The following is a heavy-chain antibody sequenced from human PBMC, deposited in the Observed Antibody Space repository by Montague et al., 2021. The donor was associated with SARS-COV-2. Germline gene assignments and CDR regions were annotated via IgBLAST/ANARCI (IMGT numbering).Heavy chain of an antibody. CDR1: GGSMSSYH. Sequence: SETLSLTCSASGGSMSSYHWVWIRQPPGKGLEWIGYVSYRGSTNXNLSLKSRVTISLDTSKNRFSLRVTSVTAADTAVYYCARDVRYYYDQWGQGILVTVSS. V-gene: IGHV4-59*01. CDR3: ARDVRYYYDQ. J-gene: IGHJ4*01. CDR2: VSYRGST. D-gene: IGHD3-10*01.